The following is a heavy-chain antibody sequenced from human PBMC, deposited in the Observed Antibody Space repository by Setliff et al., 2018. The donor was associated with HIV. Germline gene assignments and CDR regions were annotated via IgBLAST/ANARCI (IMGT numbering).Heavy chain of an antibody. CDR3: ARAHFLVAMTRNWFDP. CDR1: GYTFTDYF. V-gene: IGHV1-2*06. D-gene: IGHD5-12*01. Sequence: ASVKVSCKASGYTFTDYFIHWVRQAPGQGLEWLGRIDPKSGVANYLKKFQGRVTMTADTLSNTAHMELIRPRFDDTAVYYCARAHFLVAMTRNWFDPWGQGTLVTVSS. CDR2: IDPKSGVA. J-gene: IGHJ5*02.